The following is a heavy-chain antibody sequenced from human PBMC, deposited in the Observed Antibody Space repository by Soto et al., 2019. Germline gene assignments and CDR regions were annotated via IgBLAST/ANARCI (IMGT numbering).Heavy chain of an antibody. D-gene: IGHD3-3*01. CDR1: GVSINRGDYY. CDR2: IYYNGDT. V-gene: IGHV4-30-4*01. J-gene: IGHJ4*02. Sequence: LSLTCSVSGVSINRGDYYWSWIRQSPGRGLEWIGSIYYNGDTNYNPSLGSRVTMSVDTSKSQFFLDLQSVVAADTAVYFCAREGGDFVQVPYYWGQGTLVTVSS. CDR3: AREGGDFVQVPYY.